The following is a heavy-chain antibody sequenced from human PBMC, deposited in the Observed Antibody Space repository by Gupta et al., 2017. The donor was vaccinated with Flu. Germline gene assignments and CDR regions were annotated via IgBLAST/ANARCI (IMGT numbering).Heavy chain of an antibody. CDR2: MSYDGRHK. Sequence: QIQLVESGGGVVQPGRSLRLSCAASGFTFSTFAMHWVRQAPGKGLEWVAVMSYDGRHKWYADSVKGRFTVSRDNAKNTLYLQMDSLRAEDTAVYYCSRGDVQVWLPQNDYWGQGTLVTVSS. V-gene: IGHV3-30*04. D-gene: IGHD5-12*01. CDR3: SRGDVQVWLPQNDY. J-gene: IGHJ4*02. CDR1: GFTFSTFA.